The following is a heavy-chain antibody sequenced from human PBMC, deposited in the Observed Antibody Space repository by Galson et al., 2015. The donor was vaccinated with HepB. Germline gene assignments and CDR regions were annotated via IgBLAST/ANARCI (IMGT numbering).Heavy chain of an antibody. Sequence: PALVKPTQTLTLTCTFSGFSLNTSGMRVSWIRQPPGKALEWLARIDWDDNKFYSTSLKTRLTISKDTSKNQVVLTMTNMDPVDTATYYCAGARYWYFDLWGRGTLVTVSS. V-gene: IGHV2-70*04. CDR1: GFSLNTSGMR. CDR3: AGARYWYFDL. D-gene: IGHD4/OR15-4a*01. J-gene: IGHJ2*01. CDR2: IDWDDNK.